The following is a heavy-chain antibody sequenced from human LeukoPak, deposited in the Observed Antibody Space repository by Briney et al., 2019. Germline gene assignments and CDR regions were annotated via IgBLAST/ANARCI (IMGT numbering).Heavy chain of an antibody. CDR3: ARERGDGSGSYYMTANWFDP. J-gene: IGHJ5*02. CDR2: IIPVFGTP. D-gene: IGHD3-10*01. CDR1: GGTFSNYA. V-gene: IGHV1-69*01. Sequence: ASVKVSCKASGGTFSNYAISWVRQAPGQGLEWMGGIIPVFGTPNYAQRFRGRVTITADESTSTAYMELSSLRSEDTAVYYCARERGDGSGSYYMTANWFDPWGQGTLVTVSS.